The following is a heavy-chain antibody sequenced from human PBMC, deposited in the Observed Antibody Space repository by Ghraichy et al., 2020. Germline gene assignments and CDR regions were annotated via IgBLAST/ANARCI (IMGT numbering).Heavy chain of an antibody. D-gene: IGHD3-22*01. CDR1: GGSMSDYY. J-gene: IGHJ4*02. CDR3: AREDCQYSGAYLGRRNDFYDY. Sequence: SETLSLTCTVSGGSMSDYYWTWIRQPPGKGLEWIGYIHNTGTTNYNPSLESRVTISIDTSNNQFSLEMRFVSAADTAVYYCAREDCQYSGAYLGRRNDFYDYWGRGTLVTVSA. CDR2: IHNTGTT. V-gene: IGHV4-59*01.